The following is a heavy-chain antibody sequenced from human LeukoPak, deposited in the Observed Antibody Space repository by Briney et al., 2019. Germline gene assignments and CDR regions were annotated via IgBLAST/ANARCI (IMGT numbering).Heavy chain of an antibody. J-gene: IGHJ4*02. CDR3: AKDTAVVTLPFDY. D-gene: IGHD4-23*01. CDR1: GFTFSSYG. CDR2: IRYDGSNK. V-gene: IGHV3-30*02. Sequence: GGSLRLSCAASGFTFSSYGMHWVRKAPGKGLEWVAFIRYDGSNKYYADSVKGRFTISRDNSKNTLYLQMNSLRAEDTAVYYCAKDTAVVTLPFDYWGQGTLVTVSS.